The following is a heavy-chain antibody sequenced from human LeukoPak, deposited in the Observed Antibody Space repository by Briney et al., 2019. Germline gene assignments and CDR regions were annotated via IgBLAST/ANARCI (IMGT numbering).Heavy chain of an antibody. CDR1: GYSFTSYW. CDR2: IYPGDSDT. Sequence: GESLKISCKGSGYSFTSYWIGWVRQMPGKGLECMWIIYPGDSDTRYSPSFQGQVTISADKSISTAYLQWSSLKASDTAMYYCARQDSSGWYGNRGAFDIWGQGTMVTVSS. V-gene: IGHV5-51*01. CDR3: ARQDSSGWYGNRGAFDI. D-gene: IGHD6-19*01. J-gene: IGHJ3*02.